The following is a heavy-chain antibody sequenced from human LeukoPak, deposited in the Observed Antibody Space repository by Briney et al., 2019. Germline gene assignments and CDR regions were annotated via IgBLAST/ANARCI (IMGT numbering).Heavy chain of an antibody. CDR3: AKSYGSNGYFQLPIDF. Sequence: PGGSLRLSCAASGFTFSDYYMSWIRQAPGKGLEWVSYISSSGSTIYYADSVKGRFTISRDNAKNSLYLQMNSLRAEDTAVYLCAKSYGSNGYFQLPIDFWGQGTLVTVSS. D-gene: IGHD3-22*01. CDR1: GFTFSDYY. CDR2: ISSSGSTI. V-gene: IGHV3-11*01. J-gene: IGHJ4*02.